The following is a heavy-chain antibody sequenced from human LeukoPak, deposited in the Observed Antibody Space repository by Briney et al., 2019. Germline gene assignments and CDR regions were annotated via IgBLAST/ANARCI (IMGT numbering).Heavy chain of an antibody. CDR3: ARDDSYGSGSYWPFFDY. D-gene: IGHD3-10*01. Sequence: GRSLRLSCEASGFTFSSYGMHWVRQAPGKGLEWVAVKWYDGSVKYYEDSVKGRFTISRDNAKNSLYLQMNSLRAEDTAVYYCARDDSYGSGSYWPFFDYWGQGTLVTVSS. CDR1: GFTFSSYG. CDR2: KWYDGSVK. V-gene: IGHV3-33*01. J-gene: IGHJ4*02.